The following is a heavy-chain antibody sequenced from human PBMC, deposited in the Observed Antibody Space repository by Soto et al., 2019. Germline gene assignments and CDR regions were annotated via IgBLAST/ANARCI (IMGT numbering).Heavy chain of an antibody. D-gene: IGHD1-1*01. CDR1: GFNFEDHA. CDR2: ISWTGAFT. J-gene: IGHJ4*02. Sequence: EVQLVESGGGFVQPGRSLRLSCAASGFNFEDHAMNWVRQVPGKGLEWVSGISWTGAFTGYADSVKGRFTISRDNDKNSLTLEMNSLRPEDTALYYCTRDIFRTITTIDFWGQGALVTVSS. CDR3: TRDIFRTITTIDF. V-gene: IGHV3-9*01.